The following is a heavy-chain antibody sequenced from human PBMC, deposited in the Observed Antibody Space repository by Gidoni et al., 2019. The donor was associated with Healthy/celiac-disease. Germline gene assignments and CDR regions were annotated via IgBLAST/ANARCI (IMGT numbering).Heavy chain of an antibody. V-gene: IGHV4-59*01. J-gene: IGHJ6*02. CDR3: ARDADYGSGSYYYYYYGMDV. CDR2: IYYSGST. CDR1: GGSFSSYY. Sequence: QVQLQESGPGLVKPSETLSLTCTVSGGSFSSYYWSWIRQPPGKGLEWIGYIYYSGSTNYNPSLKSRVTISVDTSKNQFSLKLSSVTAADTAVYYCARDADYGSGSYYYYYYGMDVWGQGTTVTVSS. D-gene: IGHD3-10*01.